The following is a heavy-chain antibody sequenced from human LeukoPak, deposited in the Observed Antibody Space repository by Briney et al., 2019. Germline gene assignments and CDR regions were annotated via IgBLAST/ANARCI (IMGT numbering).Heavy chain of an antibody. D-gene: IGHD5-24*01. CDR3: ARVSRGGYVRDYFDY. Sequence: GGSLRLSCAASGFTFSSYWMHWVRQAPGKGLVWVSRINSDGSSTSYADSVKGRFTISRDNAKNTLYLQMNSLRAEDTAVCYCARVSRGGYVRDYFDYWGQGTLVTVSS. CDR1: GFTFSSYW. J-gene: IGHJ4*02. CDR2: INSDGSST. V-gene: IGHV3-74*01.